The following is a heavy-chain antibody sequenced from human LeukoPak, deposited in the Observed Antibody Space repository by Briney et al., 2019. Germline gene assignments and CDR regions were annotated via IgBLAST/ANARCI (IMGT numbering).Heavy chain of an antibody. J-gene: IGHJ4*02. CDR1: GFIFRSYW. CDR2: IQQDGSVQ. V-gene: IGHV3-7*01. D-gene: IGHD3-9*01. CDR3: ATHDVLTGYPYFDF. Sequence: GGSLRLSCAATGFIFRSYWMSWVRQAPGKGLEWVANIQQDGSVQYYVDSVKGRFTISRDNAKNSLYLQMNSLSVEDTAVYYCATHDVLTGYPYFDFWGQGTPAAVSS.